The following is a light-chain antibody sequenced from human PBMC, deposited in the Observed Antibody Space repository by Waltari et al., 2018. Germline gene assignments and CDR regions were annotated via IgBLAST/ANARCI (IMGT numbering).Light chain of an antibody. CDR2: EVN. CDR1: SSDIGGYDY. J-gene: IGLJ1*01. Sequence: QSALTQPPSASGSPGQSVTISCTGTSSDIGGYDYVSWYQQHPGKAPRLIIFEVNKRPSGVPDRFSGSKSGHTAALTISGLQTADEADYYCSSFAGIINYYVFGSGTKVTVL. CDR3: SSFAGIINYYV. V-gene: IGLV2-8*01.